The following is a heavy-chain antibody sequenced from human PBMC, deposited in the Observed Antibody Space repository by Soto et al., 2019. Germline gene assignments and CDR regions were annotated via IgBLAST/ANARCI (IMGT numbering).Heavy chain of an antibody. J-gene: IGHJ4*02. CDR3: AKEIEAGSETSCSLRPFDS. D-gene: IGHD2-2*01. CDR1: VFHFSSYM. CDR2: ITSKISTI. Sequence: SLTLSGVLSVFHFSSYMVNLVPQTPAKGPVWVSYITSKISTIKYAVCVQGRFTVSRDNAKNSLYLQLNSLRDDDTAVYFCAKEIEAGSETSCSLRPFDSWGQAILVAVS. V-gene: IGHV3-48*02.